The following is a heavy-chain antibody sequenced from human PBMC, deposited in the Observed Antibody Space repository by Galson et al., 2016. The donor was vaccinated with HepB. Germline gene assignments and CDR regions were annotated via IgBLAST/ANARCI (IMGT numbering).Heavy chain of an antibody. V-gene: IGHV3-74*01. Sequence: SLRLSCAASGFTFTTYWMHWVRQAPGKGLVWVSRINLDGSTTTYADSVKGRFTISRDSAKNTLYLQMNSVRAEDTAVYYCARDQPRILDGRRCYYMDVWGKGTTVTVSS. J-gene: IGHJ6*03. D-gene: IGHD2-15*01. CDR2: INLDGSTT. CDR3: ARDQPRILDGRRCYYMDV. CDR1: GFTFTTYW.